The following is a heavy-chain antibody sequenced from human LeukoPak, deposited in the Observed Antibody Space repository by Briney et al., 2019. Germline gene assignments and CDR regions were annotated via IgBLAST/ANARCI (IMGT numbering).Heavy chain of an antibody. CDR1: GYTLNELS. D-gene: IGHD2-15*01. CDR2: FDPEDGET. Sequence: ASVKVSCKVSGYTLNELSMHWVRQAPGKGLEWMGGFDPEDGETIYAQKFQGRVTMTEDTSTDTAYIELSSLRSEDTAVYYCATRYCTGGDCYSRFDPWGQGTLVTVSS. V-gene: IGHV1-24*01. J-gene: IGHJ5*02. CDR3: ATRYCTGGDCYSRFDP.